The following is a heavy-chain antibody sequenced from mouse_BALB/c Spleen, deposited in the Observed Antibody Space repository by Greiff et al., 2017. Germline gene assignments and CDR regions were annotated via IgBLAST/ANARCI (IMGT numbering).Heavy chain of an antibody. CDR2: ISYSGST. Sequence: EVKLVESGPGLVKPSQSLSLTCTVTGYSITSDYAWNWIRQFPGNKLEWMGYISYSGSTSYNPSLKSRISITRDTSKNQFFLQLNSVTTEDTATYYCARLVLWYPWFAYWGQGTLVTVSA. CDR1: GYSITSDYA. CDR3: ARLVLWYPWFAY. J-gene: IGHJ3*01. V-gene: IGHV3-2*02. D-gene: IGHD1-1*02.